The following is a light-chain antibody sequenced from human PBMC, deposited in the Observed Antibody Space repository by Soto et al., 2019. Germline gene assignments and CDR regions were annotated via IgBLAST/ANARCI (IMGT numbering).Light chain of an antibody. V-gene: IGLV2-14*01. J-gene: IGLJ1*01. CDR2: EVT. Sequence: LPQPASVSVSPGQSITISCTGTGSDVGGYDYVSWYQHHPGKAPKVMIYEVTNRPSGVSNRFSGSKSGNTASLTISGLLAEDEADYYCSSYTSSSTYVFGTGTKVTVL. CDR3: SSYTSSSTYV. CDR1: GSDVGGYDY.